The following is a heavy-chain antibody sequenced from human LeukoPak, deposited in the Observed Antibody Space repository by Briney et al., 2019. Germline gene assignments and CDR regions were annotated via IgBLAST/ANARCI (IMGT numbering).Heavy chain of an antibody. CDR1: GYTFTSYY. V-gene: IGHV1-46*01. D-gene: IGHD3-9*01. CDR2: INPGEGNT. CDR3: ARAGDATGYYLGSRFDY. J-gene: IGHJ4*02. Sequence: ASVKVSCKASGYTFTSYYLHWVRPAPGQGLEGMEIINPGEGNTNYAQKFQGRVTMTRDTSTSTVYMELSSLRAEDAAVYYCARAGDATGYYLGSRFDYWGQGTLVTVSS.